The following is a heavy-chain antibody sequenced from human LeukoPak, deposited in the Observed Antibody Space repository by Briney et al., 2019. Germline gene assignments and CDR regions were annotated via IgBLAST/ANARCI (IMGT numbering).Heavy chain of an antibody. V-gene: IGHV4-59*08. CDR3: ARQGRIPVAGIPDYWYFAL. J-gene: IGHJ2*01. CDR1: GGSITSYY. Sequence: SETLYLTCTVSGGSITSYYWSWIRQPPGKGLEWIGYIYYSGSTNYNPSLKSRVTISVDTSKKQISLKLSSVTAADTAVYYCARQGRIPVAGIPDYWYFALWGRGTLVTVSS. D-gene: IGHD6-19*01. CDR2: IYYSGST.